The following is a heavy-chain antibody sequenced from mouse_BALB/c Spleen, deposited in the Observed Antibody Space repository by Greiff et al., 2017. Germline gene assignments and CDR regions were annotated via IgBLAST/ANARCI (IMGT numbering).Heavy chain of an antibody. V-gene: IGHV3-2*02. J-gene: IGHJ4*01. Sequence: EVQLQESGPGLVKPSQSLSLTCTVTGYSITSDYAWNWIRQFPGNKLEWMGYISYSGSTSYNPSLKSRISITRDTSKNQFFLQLNSVTTEDTATYYCAREKFNYRYDGSAMDYWGQGTSVTVSS. D-gene: IGHD2-14*01. CDR2: ISYSGST. CDR1: GYSITSDYA. CDR3: AREKFNYRYDGSAMDY.